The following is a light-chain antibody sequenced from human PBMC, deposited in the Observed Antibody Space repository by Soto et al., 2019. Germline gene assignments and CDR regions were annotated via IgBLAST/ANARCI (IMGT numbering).Light chain of an antibody. CDR1: QTVSSN. CDR2: GAS. Sequence: EIVMTQSPATLSVSPGERATLSCRASQTVSSNLAWYQQKPGQAPRLLIYGASTRATGVPARFSGSGSGTEFPLTISSRQSQDFAVYYCQQYHNWPPQYTFGQGTKLQIK. CDR3: QQYHNWPPQYT. V-gene: IGKV3-15*01. J-gene: IGKJ2*01.